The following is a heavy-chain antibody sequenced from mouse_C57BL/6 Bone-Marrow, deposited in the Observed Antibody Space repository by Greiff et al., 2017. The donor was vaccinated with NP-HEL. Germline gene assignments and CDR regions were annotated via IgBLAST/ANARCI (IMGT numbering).Heavy chain of an antibody. D-gene: IGHD2-4*01. CDR2: IAPETGGT. CDR1: GDKFTDYE. Sequence: VQLQQSGAELFMQGASVTLSCKASGDKFTDYEMHWGKETPVQGLEWIGAIAPETGGTAYNQKFKGKAILTADKSSSTAYMELRSLTSEDSAVYYCTRVYDYDYAMDYWGQGTSVTVSS. V-gene: IGHV1-15*01. CDR3: TRVYDYDYAMDY. J-gene: IGHJ4*01.